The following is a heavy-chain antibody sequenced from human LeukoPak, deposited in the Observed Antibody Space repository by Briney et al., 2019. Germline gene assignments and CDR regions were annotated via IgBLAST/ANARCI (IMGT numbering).Heavy chain of an antibody. D-gene: IGHD2-2*01. CDR2: IVVGSGNT. V-gene: IGHV1-58*02. CDR1: GFTFTSSA. J-gene: IGHJ6*02. CDR3: AAGLVTGDYIVVEAGYYYYYGMDV. Sequence: ASVKVSCKASGFTFTSSAMQWVRQARGQRLEWIGRIVVGSGNTNYAQKFQERVTITRDMSTSTAYMELSSLRSEDTAVYYCAAGLVTGDYIVVEAGYYYYYGMDVWGQGTTVTVSS.